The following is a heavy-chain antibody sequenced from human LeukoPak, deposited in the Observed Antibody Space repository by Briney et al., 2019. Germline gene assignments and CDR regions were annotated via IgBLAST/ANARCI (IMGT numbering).Heavy chain of an antibody. J-gene: IGHJ4*02. D-gene: IGHD1-26*01. CDR2: ISAYNGNT. CDR3: ARGDPIVGATDPFDY. Sequence: ASVKVSCKASGYTFTSYGISWVRQAPGQGLEWMGWISAYNGNTNYAQKLQGRVTMTTDTFTSTAYMELRSLRSDDTAVYYCARGDPIVGATDPFDYWGQGTLVTVSS. CDR1: GYTFTSYG. V-gene: IGHV1-18*01.